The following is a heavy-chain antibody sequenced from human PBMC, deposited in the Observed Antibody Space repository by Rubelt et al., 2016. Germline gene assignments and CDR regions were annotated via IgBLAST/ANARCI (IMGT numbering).Heavy chain of an antibody. Sequence: QLQLQESGPGLVKPSETLSLTCTVPGGSISSGNYYWGWIRQPPGKGLEWIGSIYYGGRTSYNPSLKSRVTISVDTSKNQLSLKWNSVTAADTAVYYWATIPNPLRCLEHCDCWGLGTLVTVSS. CDR3: ATIPNPLRCLEHCDC. CDR1: GGSISSGNYY. CDR2: IYYGGRT. V-gene: IGHV4-39*01. D-gene: IGHD3-3*01. J-gene: IGHJ4*02.